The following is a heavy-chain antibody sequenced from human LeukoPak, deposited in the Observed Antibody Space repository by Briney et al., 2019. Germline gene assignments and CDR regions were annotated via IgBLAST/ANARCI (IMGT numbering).Heavy chain of an antibody. D-gene: IGHD5-18*01. CDR3: ARRGYSYDSGFHYFDY. J-gene: IGHJ4*02. CDR1: GGSISSGDYY. CDR2: IYYSGST. V-gene: IGHV4-30-4*01. Sequence: KTSETLSLTCTVSGGSISSGDYYWSWIRQPPGKGLEWIGYIYYSGSTYYNPSLKSRVTISVDTSKNQFSLRLSSVTAADTAVYYCARRGYSYDSGFHYFDYWGQGTLVTVSS.